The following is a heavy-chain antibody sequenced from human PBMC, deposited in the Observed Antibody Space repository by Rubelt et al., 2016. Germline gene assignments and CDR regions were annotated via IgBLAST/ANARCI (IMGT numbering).Heavy chain of an antibody. CDR1: GLTFDDYA. CDR3: AKGGGSSAGFAFDY. CDR2: ISWNSGSI. J-gene: IGHJ4*02. D-gene: IGHD6-6*01. V-gene: IGHV3-9*01. Sequence: EVQLVESGGGLVQPGRSLRLSCAASGLTFDDYAMHWVRQAPGKGLEWVSGISWNSGSIGYADSVKGRFTISRDNAKNSLYLQMNSLRAEDTALYYFAKGGGSSAGFAFDYWGQGTLVTVSS.